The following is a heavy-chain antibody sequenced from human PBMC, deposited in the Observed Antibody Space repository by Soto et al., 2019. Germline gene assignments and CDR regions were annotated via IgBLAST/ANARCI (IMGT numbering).Heavy chain of an antibody. CDR3: ARHLPYCGGDCYSLDY. J-gene: IGHJ4*02. CDR2: IFYTGST. Sequence: PSETLSLTCAVSGGSISNHYWTWIRQPPGKGLEWIGYIFYTGSTSYNPSLKSRVTISVDTSKNQFSLNLSSVTAADTAVYYCARHLPYCGGDCYSLDYWGQGTLVTVSS. CDR1: GGSISNHY. D-gene: IGHD2-21*02. V-gene: IGHV4-59*08.